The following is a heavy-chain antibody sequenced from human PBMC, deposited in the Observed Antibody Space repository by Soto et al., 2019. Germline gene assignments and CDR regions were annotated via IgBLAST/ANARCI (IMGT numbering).Heavy chain of an antibody. CDR1: GYTFTSYY. J-gene: IGHJ6*02. CDR3: TTGVTTSPVLYYYYYGMDV. CDR2: INPSGGST. D-gene: IGHD4-17*01. Sequence: ASVKVSCKASGYTFTSYYMHWVRQAPGQGLEWMGIINPSGGSTSYAQKFQGRVTMTRDTSTSTVYMELSSLKTEDTAVYYCTTGVTTSPVLYYYYYGMDVWGQGTTVTVSS. V-gene: IGHV1-46*01.